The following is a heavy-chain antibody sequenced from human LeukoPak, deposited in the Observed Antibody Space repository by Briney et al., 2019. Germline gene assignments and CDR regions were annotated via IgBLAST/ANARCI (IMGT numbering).Heavy chain of an antibody. V-gene: IGHV1-2*02. D-gene: IGHD5-24*01. CDR3: ARAKDGSLPVPDY. J-gene: IGHJ4*02. CDR2: INPNSGGT. CDR1: GYTFTGYY. Sequence: ASVKVSCKASGYTFTGYYMHWVRQAPGQGLDWMGWINPNSGGTNYAQKFQARVTMTRDTSISTAYMELSRLRSDDTAVYYCARAKDGSLPVPDYWGQGTLVTVSS.